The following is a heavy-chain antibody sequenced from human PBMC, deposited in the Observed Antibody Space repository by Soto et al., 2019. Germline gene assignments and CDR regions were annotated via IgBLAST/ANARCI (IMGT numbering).Heavy chain of an antibody. Sequence: GGSLRLSCAASGFRFSDFAMTWVRQAPGRGLEWVSAITGTASSTYYADSVKGRFTISRDNSKNTLYLQINSLRAEDTAIYYCAKDSHWAIISPTHDYWGHGTLVTVSS. CDR2: ITGTASST. CDR3: AKDSHWAIISPTHDY. CDR1: GFRFSDFA. J-gene: IGHJ4*01. V-gene: IGHV3-23*01. D-gene: IGHD2-2*01.